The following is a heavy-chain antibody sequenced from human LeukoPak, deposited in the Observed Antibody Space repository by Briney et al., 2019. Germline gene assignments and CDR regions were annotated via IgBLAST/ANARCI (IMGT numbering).Heavy chain of an antibody. D-gene: IGHD6-13*01. V-gene: IGHV4-61*02. J-gene: IGHJ5*02. CDR1: GGSISSGSYY. CDR3: ARRIAAAPMSWFDP. Sequence: SETLSLTCTVSGGSISSGSYYWSWIRPPAGKGLEWIGRIYTSGSTHYNPSLTSRVTISVDTSKTQFSPKLSSVTAADTAVYYCARRIAAAPMSWFDPWGQGTLVTVSS. CDR2: IYTSGST.